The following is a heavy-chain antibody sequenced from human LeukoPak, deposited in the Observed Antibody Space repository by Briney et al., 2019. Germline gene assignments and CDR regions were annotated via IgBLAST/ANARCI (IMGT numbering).Heavy chain of an antibody. D-gene: IGHD4-17*01. J-gene: IGHJ4*02. CDR3: AKDRLDYDDYSYYFDY. V-gene: IGHV3-30*18. CDR1: GFTFSTYD. Sequence: GSLRLSCAASGFTFSTYDMHWVRQAPGKGLEWVAVISYDGSNKFYADSVKGRFTIARDNSKNTLYLQMNSLRPEDTAVYFCAKDRLDYDDYSYYFDYWGQGTLVTVSS. CDR2: ISYDGSNK.